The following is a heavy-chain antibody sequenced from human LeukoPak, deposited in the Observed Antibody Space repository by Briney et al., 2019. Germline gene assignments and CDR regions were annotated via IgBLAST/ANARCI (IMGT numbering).Heavy chain of an antibody. J-gene: IGHJ4*02. V-gene: IGHV3-53*01. D-gene: IGHD6-19*01. Sequence: GGSLRLSCAASGFTVSSNCMSWVRQAPGKGLEWVSIIYGGGSTYYADSVKGRFTISRDNSKNTLYLQMNSLRVEDTAVYYCARNDPRCLVPDYWGQGTLVTVSS. CDR1: GFTVSSNC. CDR3: ARNDPRCLVPDY. CDR2: IYGGGST.